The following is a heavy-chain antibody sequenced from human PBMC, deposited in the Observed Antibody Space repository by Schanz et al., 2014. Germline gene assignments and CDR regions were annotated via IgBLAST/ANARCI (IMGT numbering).Heavy chain of an antibody. CDR2: ISWNSGNI. V-gene: IGHV3-9*01. J-gene: IGHJ4*02. CDR3: AKVQTHTLYGGNSCFDY. CDR1: GFTFDDNA. D-gene: IGHD2-21*02. Sequence: EVQLVESGGGLVQPGRSLRLSCAASGFTFDDNAMHWVRQVPGKGLEWVSGISWNSGNIAYADSVKGRFTISRDNAKNSLYLQMNSLRPEDTALYYCAKVQTHTLYGGNSCFDYWGQGTLVTVSS.